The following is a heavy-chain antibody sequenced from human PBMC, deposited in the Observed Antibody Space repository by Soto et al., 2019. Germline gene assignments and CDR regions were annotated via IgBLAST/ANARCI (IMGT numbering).Heavy chain of an antibody. D-gene: IGHD3-10*01. J-gene: IGHJ6*02. CDR2: IYYSGST. CDR1: GGSISSYY. CDR3: ARRLVRGHNYGMDV. Sequence: SETLSLTCTVSGGSISSYYWSWIRQPPGKGLEWIGYIYYSGSTNYNPSLKSRVTISVDTSKNQFSLKLSSVTAADTAVYYCARRLVRGHNYGMDVWGQGTTVTVSS. V-gene: IGHV4-59*01.